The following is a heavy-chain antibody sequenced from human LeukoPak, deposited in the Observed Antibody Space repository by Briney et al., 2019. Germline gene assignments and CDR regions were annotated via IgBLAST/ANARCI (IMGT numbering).Heavy chain of an antibody. V-gene: IGHV4-31*03. Sequence: SETLSLTCTVSGGSISSGGYYWSWIRQHPGKGLEWIGYIYYSGSTYYNPSLKSRVTISVDTSKNQFSLKLSSETAADTAVYYCARDPGGYDYYYYGMDVWGQGTTVTVSS. CDR3: ARDPGGYDYYYYGMDV. D-gene: IGHD5-12*01. J-gene: IGHJ6*02. CDR1: GGSISSGGYY. CDR2: IYYSGST.